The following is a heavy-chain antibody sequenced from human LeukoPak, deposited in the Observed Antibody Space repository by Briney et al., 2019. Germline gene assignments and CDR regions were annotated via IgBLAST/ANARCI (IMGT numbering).Heavy chain of an antibody. CDR2: IIPIFGTA. CDR3: ARDRCSSTSCYPNHDAFDI. D-gene: IGHD2-2*01. CDR1: GGTFSSYA. V-gene: IGHV1-69*05. Sequence: SVKVSCKASGGTFSSYAISWVRQAPGQGLEWMGGIIPIFGTANYAQKFQGRVTITTDGSTSTAYMELSSLRSEDTAVYYCARDRCSSTSCYPNHDAFDIWGQGTMVTVSS. J-gene: IGHJ3*02.